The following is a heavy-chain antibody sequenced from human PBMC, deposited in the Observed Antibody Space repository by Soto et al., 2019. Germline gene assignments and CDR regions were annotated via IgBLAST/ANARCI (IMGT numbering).Heavy chain of an antibody. CDR3: ARAVLLWFGAKKTYYFDY. Sequence: GGSLRLSCAASGFTFSSYDMHWVRQATGKGLEWVSAIGTAGDTYYPGSVKGRFTISRENAKNSLYLQMNSLRAGDTAVYYCARAVLLWFGAKKTYYFDYWGQGTLVTVS. V-gene: IGHV3-13*04. D-gene: IGHD3-10*01. CDR2: IGTAGDT. CDR1: GFTFSSYD. J-gene: IGHJ4*02.